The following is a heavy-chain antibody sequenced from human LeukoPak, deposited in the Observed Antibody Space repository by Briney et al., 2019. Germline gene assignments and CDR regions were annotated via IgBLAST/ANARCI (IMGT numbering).Heavy chain of an antibody. Sequence: GGSLRLSCVASGFTFNIYARNWVRQAPGKGLEWVSAISGGGGASYYADSVRAPFTIAKDNSKNTLFLTINRLRGDHTPVYYCAKNGVLFNPAVNAFDIWGQGTMVTVSS. CDR2: ISGGGGAS. CDR3: AKNGVLFNPAVNAFDI. V-gene: IGHV3-23*01. D-gene: IGHD2-8*01. J-gene: IGHJ3*02. CDR1: GFTFNIYA.